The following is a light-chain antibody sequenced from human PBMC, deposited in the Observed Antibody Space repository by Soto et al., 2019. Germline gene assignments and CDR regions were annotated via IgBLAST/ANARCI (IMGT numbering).Light chain of an antibody. CDR3: QQYNSNSLLT. CDR1: QTISSW. J-gene: IGKJ4*01. V-gene: IGKV1-5*03. Sequence: DIQMSQYPSTLSGSVGDRVTITCRASQTISSWLAWYQQKPGKAPKLLIYKASTLKSGVPSRFSCSGSGTEFTLTISSLQPDDFATYYCQQYNSNSLLTFGGGTKVDI. CDR2: KAS.